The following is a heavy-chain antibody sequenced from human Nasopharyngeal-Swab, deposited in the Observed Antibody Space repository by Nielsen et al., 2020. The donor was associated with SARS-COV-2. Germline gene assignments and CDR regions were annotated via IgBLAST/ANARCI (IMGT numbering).Heavy chain of an antibody. CDR1: GFTFGDYA. CDR3: ARSVGSYYGQGAFDI. Sequence: GGSLRLSCTTSGFTFGDYAMSWFRQAPGKGLEWVGFIRSKTYGGAPEYAASVKGRFTISRDGAESVAYLQMNSLETEDTGVYYCARSVGSYYGQGAFDIWRQGTMVTVSS. J-gene: IGHJ3*02. V-gene: IGHV3-49*01. CDR2: IRSKTYGGAP. D-gene: IGHD1-26*01.